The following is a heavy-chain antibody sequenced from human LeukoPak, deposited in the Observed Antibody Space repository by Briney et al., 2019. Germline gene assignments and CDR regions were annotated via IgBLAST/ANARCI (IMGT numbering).Heavy chain of an antibody. CDR2: IWYDGSNK. Sequence: GGALRLSCAASGFTFSSYGMRWVRQAPGKGLEWVAVIWYDGSNKYYADSVKGRFTISRDNSKNTLYLQMNSLRAEDTAVYYCARGNGYSSGWGDYWGQGTLVTVSS. D-gene: IGHD6-19*01. J-gene: IGHJ4*02. V-gene: IGHV3-33*01. CDR3: ARGNGYSSGWGDY. CDR1: GFTFSSYG.